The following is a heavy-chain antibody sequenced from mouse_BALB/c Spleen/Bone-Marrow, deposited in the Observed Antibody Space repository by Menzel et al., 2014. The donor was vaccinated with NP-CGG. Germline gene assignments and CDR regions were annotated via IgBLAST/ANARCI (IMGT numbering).Heavy chain of an antibody. CDR3: GGGGVGGGYWYFDV. J-gene: IGHJ1*01. CDR2: ILPGSGST. V-gene: IGHV1-9*01. D-gene: IGHD1-1*02. Sequence: VKLMESGAELMKLGASVKISCKATGYTFSSYWIEWVKQRPGHGLEWIGEILPGSGSTNYNEKFKGKATFTADTSSNPAYTKLSSVTSGGFAFYCGGGGGVGGGYWYFDVWGAGTTVTVSS. CDR1: GYTFSSYW.